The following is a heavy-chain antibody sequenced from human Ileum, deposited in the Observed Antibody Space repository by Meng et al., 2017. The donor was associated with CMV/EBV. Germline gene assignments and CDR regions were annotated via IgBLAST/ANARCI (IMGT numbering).Heavy chain of an antibody. D-gene: IGHD3-10*01. CDR1: GCSINNSPYF. J-gene: IGHJ4*02. Sequence: QVQLQESGPGLVEPSGTLSLTCTVSGCSINNSPYFWGWIRQPPGKGLEWIGSIYYSGTTSYNPSLKSRITISVDTSKNQFSLKLTSVTAADTAVYYCARSSGSGSFSYWGQGTLVTVSS. CDR3: ARSSGSGSFSY. CDR2: IYYSGTT. V-gene: IGHV4-39*07.